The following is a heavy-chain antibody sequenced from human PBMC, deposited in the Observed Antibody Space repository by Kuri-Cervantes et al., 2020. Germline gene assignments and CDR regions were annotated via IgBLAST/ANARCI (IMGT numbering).Heavy chain of an antibody. D-gene: IGHD6-13*01. CDR1: GFTFSSYA. J-gene: IGHJ4*02. CDR2: ISYDGSNK. V-gene: IGHV3-30-3*01. Sequence: GESLKISCAASGFTFSSYAMHWVRQAPGKGLEWVAVISYDGSNKYYADSVKGRFTISRDNAKNSLYLQMNSLSAEDTAVYYCARATYSSSAEGYWGQGTMVTVSS. CDR3: ARATYSSSAEGY.